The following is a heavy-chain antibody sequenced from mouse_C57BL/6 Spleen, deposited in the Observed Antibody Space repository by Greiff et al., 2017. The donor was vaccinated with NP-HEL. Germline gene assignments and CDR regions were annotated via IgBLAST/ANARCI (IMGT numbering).Heavy chain of an antibody. Sequence: DVQLQESGGDLVKPGGSLKLSCAASGFTFSSYGMSWVRQTPDKRLEWVATISSGGSYTYYPDSVKGRFTISRDNAKNTLYLQMSSLKSEDTAMYYCARRDYGPFAYWGQGTLVTVSA. D-gene: IGHD2-4*01. CDR2: ISSGGSYT. V-gene: IGHV5-6*01. J-gene: IGHJ3*01. CDR1: GFTFSSYG. CDR3: ARRDYGPFAY.